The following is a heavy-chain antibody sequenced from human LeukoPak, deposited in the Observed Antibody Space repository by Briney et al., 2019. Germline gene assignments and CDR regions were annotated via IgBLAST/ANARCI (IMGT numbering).Heavy chain of an antibody. CDR1: GGSISSYY. D-gene: IGHD6-19*01. Sequence: SETLSLTCTVSGGSISSYYWSWLRQPPGKGLEWIGYIYYSGSTNYNPSLKSRVTIAVDTSKNQFSLKLSSVTAADTAVYYSARNGRYSSGWYYDLRGRGTLVTVSS. CDR2: IYYSGST. V-gene: IGHV4-59*01. J-gene: IGHJ2*01. CDR3: ARNGRYSSGWYYDL.